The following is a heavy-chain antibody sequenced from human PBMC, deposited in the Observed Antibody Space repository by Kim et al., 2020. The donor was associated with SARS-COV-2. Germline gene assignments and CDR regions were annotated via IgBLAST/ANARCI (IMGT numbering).Heavy chain of an antibody. V-gene: IGHV1-46*01. J-gene: IGHJ3*02. CDR2: T. Sequence: TSYAQKFQGRVTMTRDTSTSTVHMELSSLRSEDTAVYYCAREYEGNAFDIWGQGTMVTVSS. CDR3: AREYEGNAFDI. D-gene: IGHD3-16*01.